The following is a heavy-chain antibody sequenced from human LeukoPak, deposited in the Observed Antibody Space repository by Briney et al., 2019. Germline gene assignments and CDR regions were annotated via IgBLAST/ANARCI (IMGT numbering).Heavy chain of an antibody. CDR3: AKDLRRGYSYGFFDY. J-gene: IGHJ4*02. V-gene: IGHV3-48*03. CDR2: ISSSGSTI. D-gene: IGHD5-18*01. CDR1: GFTFSSYE. Sequence: GGSLRLSCAASGFTFSSYEMNWVRQAPGKGLEWVSYISSSGSTIYYADSVKGRFTISRDNSKNSLYLQMNSLRTEDTALYYCAKDLRRGYSYGFFDYRGQGTLVTVSS.